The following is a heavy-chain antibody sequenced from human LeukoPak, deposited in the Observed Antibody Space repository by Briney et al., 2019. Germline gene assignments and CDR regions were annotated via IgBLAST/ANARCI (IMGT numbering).Heavy chain of an antibody. V-gene: IGHV4-34*01. J-gene: IGHJ6*03. D-gene: IGHD3-10*01. CDR2: INHSGST. CDR1: GGSFSGYY. CDR3: ARHSDNWHGSGSYGRHYYDYMDI. Sequence: SETLSLTCAVYGGSFSGYYWSWIRQPPGKGLEWTGEINHSGSTNYNPSLKRRVTISVDKYKNQFSLKLSSVTAADTAVYYCARHSDNWHGSGSYGRHYYDYMDIWGKGPTVTISS.